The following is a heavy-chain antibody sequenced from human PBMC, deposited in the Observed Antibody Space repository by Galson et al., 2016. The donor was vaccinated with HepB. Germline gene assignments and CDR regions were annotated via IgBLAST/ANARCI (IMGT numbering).Heavy chain of an antibody. D-gene: IGHD1-26*01. J-gene: IGHJ6*02. Sequence: SLRLSCAASGFGFRTYWMTWIRHVPGKGLEWVANIKEDESQKKYLDSVKGRFTISRDNSKNLLYLQMNSLRDEATAVYYCAREDKWDSMDIWGQGTTVTVSS. CDR2: IKEDESQK. CDR3: AREDKWDSMDI. V-gene: IGHV3-7*04. CDR1: GFGFRTYW.